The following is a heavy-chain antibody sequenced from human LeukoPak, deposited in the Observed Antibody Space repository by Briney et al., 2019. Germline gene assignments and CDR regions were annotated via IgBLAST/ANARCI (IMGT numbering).Heavy chain of an antibody. D-gene: IGHD6-19*01. Sequence: PGGSLRLSCAASGFTFRDYHMNWIRQAPGKGLEWVSYISPGGGAIYFADSVEGRLTISRDNTKNSVFLQMDSLTAEDTAVYYCAGGLDIAVAGPGGYFDYWGQGTLVTVSP. J-gene: IGHJ4*02. CDR2: ISPGGGAI. CDR3: AGGLDIAVAGPGGYFDY. CDR1: GFTFRDYH. V-gene: IGHV3-11*01.